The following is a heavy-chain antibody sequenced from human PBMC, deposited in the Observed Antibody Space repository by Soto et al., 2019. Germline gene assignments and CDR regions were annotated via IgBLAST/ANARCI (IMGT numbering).Heavy chain of an antibody. J-gene: IGHJ3*02. CDR2: INPNSGGT. D-gene: IGHD2-2*01. Sequence: ASVKVSFKASGYAFTGYYMHWVRQAPGQGLEWMGWINPNSGGTNYAQKFQGRVTMTRDMSISTAYMELSRLRSDDTAVYYCARLVPAALDAFDIWGQGTMVTVSS. CDR1: GYAFTGYY. CDR3: ARLVPAALDAFDI. V-gene: IGHV1-2*02.